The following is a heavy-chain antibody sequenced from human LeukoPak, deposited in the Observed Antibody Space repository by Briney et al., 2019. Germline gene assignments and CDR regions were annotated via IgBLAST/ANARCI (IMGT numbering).Heavy chain of an antibody. CDR2: IIPIFGTA. Sequence: ASVTVSYKASGYTFTSYYMHWVRQAPGQGLEWMGGIIPIFGTANYAQKFQGRVTITADKSTSTAYMELSSLRSEDTAVYYCARVSAAGGYDWAYYFDYWGQGTLVTVSS. V-gene: IGHV1-69*06. D-gene: IGHD5-12*01. J-gene: IGHJ4*02. CDR3: ARVSAAGGYDWAYYFDY. CDR1: GYTFTSYY.